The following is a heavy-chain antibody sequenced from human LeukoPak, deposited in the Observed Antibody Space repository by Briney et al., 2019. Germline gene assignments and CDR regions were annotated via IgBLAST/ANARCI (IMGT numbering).Heavy chain of an antibody. V-gene: IGHV1-18*01. Sequence: GASVKLSCTASGYTFTSYGISLLRQAPGQGLEWMACINSNNGNTNYPQKLQGRVTMTTDTSTSTPYMELRSLTADDTAVYYCARYWNYYDSSAFRPHCDYWGQGTLVIVSS. CDR1: GYTFTSYG. J-gene: IGHJ4*02. D-gene: IGHD3-22*01. CDR2: INSNNGNT. CDR3: ARYWNYYDSSAFRPHCDY.